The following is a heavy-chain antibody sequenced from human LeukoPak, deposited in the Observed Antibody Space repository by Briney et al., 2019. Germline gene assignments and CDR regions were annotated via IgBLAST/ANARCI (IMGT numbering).Heavy chain of an antibody. CDR1: GFTSSSHW. CDR2: ISGSGGST. V-gene: IGHV3-23*01. D-gene: IGHD5-18*01. Sequence: PGGSLRLSCIASGFTSSSHWMNWVRQAPGKGLEWVSAISGSGGSTYYADSVKGRFTISRDNSKNTLYLQMNSLRAEDTAVYYCAKDGGYSYGFSVDYWGQGTLVTVSS. J-gene: IGHJ4*02. CDR3: AKDGGYSYGFSVDY.